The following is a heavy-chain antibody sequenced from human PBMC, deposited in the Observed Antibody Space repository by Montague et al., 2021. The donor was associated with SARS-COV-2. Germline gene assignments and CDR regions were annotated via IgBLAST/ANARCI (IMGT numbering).Heavy chain of an antibody. D-gene: IGHD3-22*01. CDR1: GGSISSSSYY. CDR3: ARQVGTMIVVVIIKLRYYFDY. Sequence: ETLSLTCTVSGGSISSSSYYWGWIRQPPGKGLEWIGSIYYSGSTYYNPSLKSRVTMSVDTSKNQFSLKLSSVTAADTAVYYCARQVGTMIVVVIIKLRYYFDYWGEGTLVTVSS. V-gene: IGHV4-39*01. CDR2: IYYSGST. J-gene: IGHJ4*02.